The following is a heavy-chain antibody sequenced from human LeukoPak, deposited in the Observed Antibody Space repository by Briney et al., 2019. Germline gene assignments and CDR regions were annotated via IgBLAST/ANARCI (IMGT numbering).Heavy chain of an antibody. CDR3: AKDRDTAMVLYYFDY. CDR1: GFIFSSYT. V-gene: IGHV3-48*04. D-gene: IGHD5-18*01. Sequence: GGSLRLSCAASGFIFSSYTMNWVRQAPGKGLEWLSFISSRSSTTFYADSVKGRFTISRDNAKNTLYLQMNSLRAEDTAVYYCAKDRDTAMVLYYFDYWGQGTLVTVSS. J-gene: IGHJ4*02. CDR2: ISSRSSTT.